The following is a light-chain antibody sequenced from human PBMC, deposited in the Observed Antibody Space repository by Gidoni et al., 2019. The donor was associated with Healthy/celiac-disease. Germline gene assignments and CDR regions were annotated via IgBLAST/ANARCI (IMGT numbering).Light chain of an antibody. Sequence: DIQMTQSPSTLSASVGDRVTITCRASQSISSWLAWYQQKPGKAPKLLFYKASSLESGVPSRFSGSGSGTEFTLTISSLQPDDFATYYCQQYNSYSYTFGQXTKLEIK. CDR3: QQYNSYSYT. V-gene: IGKV1-5*03. CDR1: QSISSW. J-gene: IGKJ2*01. CDR2: KAS.